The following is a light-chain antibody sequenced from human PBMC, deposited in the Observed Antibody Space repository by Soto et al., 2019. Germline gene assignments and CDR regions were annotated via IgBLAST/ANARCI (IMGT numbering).Light chain of an antibody. V-gene: IGLV2-11*01. Sequence: QSALTQPRSVPGSPAQSVTISCTGTNSDVGGYNYVSWYQQYPGKAPKLMISGVSERPSGVPDRFSGSKSGNTASLTISGLQAEDEADYYCCSYVDTDTWVFGGGTKVTVL. CDR1: NSDVGGYNY. CDR3: CSYVDTDTWV. J-gene: IGLJ3*02. CDR2: GVS.